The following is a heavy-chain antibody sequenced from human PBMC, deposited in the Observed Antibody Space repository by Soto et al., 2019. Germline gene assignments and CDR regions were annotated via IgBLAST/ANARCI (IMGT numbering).Heavy chain of an antibody. CDR1: GDSISSGSYY. CDR3: ARLTSGSYPRVFAY. D-gene: IGHD1-26*01. V-gene: IGHV4-39*01. J-gene: IGHJ4*02. CDR2: IYYFGST. Sequence: QLQLQESGPGLVKPSETLSLTCIVSGDSISSGSYYWGWIRQPPGKGLEWIGSIYYFGSTYYNPSLKSRVSISVDTSNNQFSMKLSSVTAADTAVYYCARLTSGSYPRVFAYWGQGTLVTVSS.